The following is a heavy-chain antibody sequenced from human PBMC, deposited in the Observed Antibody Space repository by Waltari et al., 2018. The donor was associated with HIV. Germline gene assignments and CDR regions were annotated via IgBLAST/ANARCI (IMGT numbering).Heavy chain of an antibody. CDR3: VRDSFGFDY. Sequence: QVSLHPSCPGHLEASQTLSLTCGVAVASFSRKSAARTWVRQSPSKGAAWLGKTYYRSSWHTDYAVSVSGRIFINADPSRNRLSLELKSVTPEDSGTYFCVRDSFGFDYWGRGHLVNVSS. CDR1: VASFSRKSAA. J-gene: IGHJ4*02. CDR2: TYYRSSWHT. V-gene: IGHV6-1*01. D-gene: IGHD3-3*01.